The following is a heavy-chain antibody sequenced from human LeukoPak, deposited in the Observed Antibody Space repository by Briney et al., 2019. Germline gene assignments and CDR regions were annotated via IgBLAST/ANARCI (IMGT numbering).Heavy chain of an antibody. CDR3: ARDRGVSGNYYDY. J-gene: IGHJ4*02. CDR2: ISYDGSNK. Sequence: GGSLRLSCAASGFTFSSYGMHWVRQAPGKGLEWVAVISYDGSNKYYADSVKGRFTISRDNSKNTLYLQMNSLRPEGTALYYCARDRGVSGNYYDYWGQGTLVTVSS. CDR1: GFTFSSYG. V-gene: IGHV3-30*03. D-gene: IGHD3-10*01.